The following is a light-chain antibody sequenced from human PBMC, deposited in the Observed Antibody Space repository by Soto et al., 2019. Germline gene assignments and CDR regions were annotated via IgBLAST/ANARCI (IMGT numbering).Light chain of an antibody. CDR1: SSDIGAYNY. V-gene: IGLV2-14*03. CDR3: SSYARSRSYV. Sequence: QSALTQPASVSGSPGQSITISCTGSSSDIGAYNYVSWYQHHPGKAPKLIIYDVSNRPSGVSDRFSGSKSGNTASLTISGLQAEDEADYYCSSYARSRSYVFGTGTKVTVL. J-gene: IGLJ1*01. CDR2: DVS.